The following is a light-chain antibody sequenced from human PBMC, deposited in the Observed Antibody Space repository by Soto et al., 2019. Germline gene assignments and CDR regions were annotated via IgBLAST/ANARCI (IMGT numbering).Light chain of an antibody. J-gene: IGKJ4*01. Sequence: DIVMTQSPDSLAVSLGERATINCKSSQSVLYSSNNKNYLAWYQQKPGQPPKLLIYWASTRESGVPDRFSGSGSLTDFTLTISSLQAEDVAVYYCQQYYSTSLTVGGGTKVE. V-gene: IGKV4-1*01. CDR2: WAS. CDR3: QQYYSTSLT. CDR1: QSVLYSSNNKNY.